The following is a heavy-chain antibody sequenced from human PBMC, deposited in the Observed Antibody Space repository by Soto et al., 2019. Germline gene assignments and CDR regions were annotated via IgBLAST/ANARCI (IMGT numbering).Heavy chain of an antibody. CDR3: ARDLSSGSYQWNYYYGMDV. Sequence: ASVKVSCKASGYTFTSYGISWVRQAPGQGVEWMGWISAYNGNTNYAQKLQGRVTMTTDTSTSTAYMELRSLRSDDTAVYYCARDLSSGSYQWNYYYGMDVWGQGTTVTVSS. CDR2: ISAYNGNT. CDR1: GYTFTSYG. V-gene: IGHV1-18*01. D-gene: IGHD1-26*01. J-gene: IGHJ6*02.